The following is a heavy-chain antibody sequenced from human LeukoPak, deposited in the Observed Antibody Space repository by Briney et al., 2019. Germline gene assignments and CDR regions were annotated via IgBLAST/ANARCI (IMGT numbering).Heavy chain of an antibody. J-gene: IGHJ4*02. CDR1: GFTFSSYA. CDR2: ISSGGDYT. CDR3: ASARYHNSDWYGLDY. V-gene: IGHV3-23*01. Sequence: PGGSLRLSCAASGFTFSSYAMSWVRQAPGKGPEWVTGISSGGDYTYYGDSVKGRFTISRDNSKNTLYLQMNSLRGEDAAVYYCASARYHNSDWYGLDYWGQGTQVTVSS. D-gene: IGHD6-19*01.